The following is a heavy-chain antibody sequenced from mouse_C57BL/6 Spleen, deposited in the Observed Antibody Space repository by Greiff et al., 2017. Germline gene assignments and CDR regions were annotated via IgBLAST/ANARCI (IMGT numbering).Heavy chain of an antibody. CDR2: ISYDGSN. Sequence: EVKLQQSGPGLVKPSQSLSLTCSVTGYSITSGYYWNWIRQFPGNKLEWMGYISYDGSNNYNPSLKNRISITRDTSKNQFFLKLNSVTTEDTATYYCARRGLRRVYAMDYWGQGTSVTVSS. CDR3: ARRGLRRVYAMDY. D-gene: IGHD2-4*01. J-gene: IGHJ4*01. CDR1: GYSITSGYY. V-gene: IGHV3-6*01.